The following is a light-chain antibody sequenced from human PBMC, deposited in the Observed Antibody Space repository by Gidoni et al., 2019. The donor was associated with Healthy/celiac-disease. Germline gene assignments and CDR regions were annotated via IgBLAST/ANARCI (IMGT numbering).Light chain of an antibody. V-gene: IGKV1-17*01. J-gene: IGKJ4*01. CDR1: EGINND. Sequence: DIQMTESPYSLSASVGDRVTITCWASEGINNDLGWYQQKPAKAPKRLIYAASSLQSGVPSRFSGSGSGTEFTLTISSLQPEDFATSYCLQHNSYPLTFGGGTKVEIK. CDR2: AAS. CDR3: LQHNSYPLT.